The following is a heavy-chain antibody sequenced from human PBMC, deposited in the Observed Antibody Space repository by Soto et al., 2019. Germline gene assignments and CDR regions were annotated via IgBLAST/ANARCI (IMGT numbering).Heavy chain of an antibody. CDR3: AKGLSSGWYNWFDP. V-gene: IGHV3-23*01. J-gene: IGHJ5*02. CDR2: ISSSGGST. Sequence: GGSLRLSCAASGSTFSSYAMSWVRQAPGKGLEWVSAISSSGGSTYYADSVKGRFTISRDNSKNTLYLQMNSLRAEDTAVYYCAKGLSSGWYNWFDPWGQGTLVTVSS. D-gene: IGHD6-19*01. CDR1: GSTFSSYA.